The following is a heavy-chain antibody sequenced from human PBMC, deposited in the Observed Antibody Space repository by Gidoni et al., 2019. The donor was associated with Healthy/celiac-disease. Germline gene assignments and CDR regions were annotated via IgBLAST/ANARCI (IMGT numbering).Heavy chain of an antibody. CDR1: GFTFSSYC. D-gene: IGHD6-6*01. J-gene: IGHJ3*02. CDR2: ISYDGSNK. CDR3: AKDDRYSSSSGRYDAFDI. V-gene: IGHV3-30*18. Sequence: QVQLVESGGGVVQPGRSLRLSCAASGFTFSSYCLHWVRQAPGKGLEWVAVISYDGSNKYYADSVKGRFTISRDNSKNTLYLQMNSLRAEDTAVYYCAKDDRYSSSSGRYDAFDIWGQGTMVTVSS.